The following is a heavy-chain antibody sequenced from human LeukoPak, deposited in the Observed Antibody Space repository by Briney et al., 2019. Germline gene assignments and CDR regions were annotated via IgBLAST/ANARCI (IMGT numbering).Heavy chain of an antibody. Sequence: HPGGSLRLSCVTSTLTFNNHGMHWVRQAPGKGLEWVAVTAADGGVKHYTYSVKGRFVLTRDDSKNTVYLEMNNVKVEDTAVYYCAREATWGQWYFDHWGQGAPVIVSS. J-gene: IGHJ4*02. CDR3: AREATWGQWYFDH. D-gene: IGHD6-19*01. CDR1: TLTFNNHG. V-gene: IGHV3-30*03. CDR2: TAADGGVK.